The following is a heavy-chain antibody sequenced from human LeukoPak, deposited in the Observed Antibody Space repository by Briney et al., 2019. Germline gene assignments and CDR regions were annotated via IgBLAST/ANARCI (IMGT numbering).Heavy chain of an antibody. CDR2: FDPEDGET. CDR1: GYTLTELS. CDR3: ARDAIAAAGTQLPYYYYYMDV. V-gene: IGHV1-24*01. J-gene: IGHJ6*03. Sequence: GASVKVSCKVSGYTLTELSMHWVRQAPGKGLEWMGGFDPEDGETFYAQKFQGRVTMTEDTSTDTAYMELSSLRSEDTAVYYCARDAIAAAGTQLPYYYYYMDVWGKGTTVTISS. D-gene: IGHD6-13*01.